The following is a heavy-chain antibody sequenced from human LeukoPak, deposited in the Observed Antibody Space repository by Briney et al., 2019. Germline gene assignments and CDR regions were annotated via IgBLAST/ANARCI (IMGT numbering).Heavy chain of an antibody. CDR1: GGSISSGSYY. CDR3: ARAERRHLFDY. D-gene: IGHD1-1*01. CDR2: IYTSGST. V-gene: IGHV4-61*02. Sequence: SETLSLTCTVSGGSISSGSYYWSWIRQPAGKGLEWIGRIYTSGSTNYNPSLKSRVTISVDTSKNQFSLKLSSVTAADTAVYYCARAERRHLFDYWGQGTLVTVSS. J-gene: IGHJ4*02.